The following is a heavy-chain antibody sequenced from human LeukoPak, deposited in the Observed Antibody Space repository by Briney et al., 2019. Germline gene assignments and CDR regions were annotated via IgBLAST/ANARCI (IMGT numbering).Heavy chain of an antibody. CDR2: INAGNANT. CDR1: GYTFTTYA. J-gene: IGHJ4*02. V-gene: IGHV1-3*01. CDR3: ARSPYSGSYYVY. Sequence: ASVKVSCKASGYTFTTYAMHWVRQAPGQRLEWMGWINAGNANTRYSQKFQGRVTTTRDTSANTAYMELSSLRSEDTAIYYCARSPYSGSYYVYWGQGTLVTVSS. D-gene: IGHD1-26*01.